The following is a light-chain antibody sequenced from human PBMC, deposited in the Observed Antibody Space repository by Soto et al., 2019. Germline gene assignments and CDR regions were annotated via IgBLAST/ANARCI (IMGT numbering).Light chain of an antibody. CDR1: QSVSNNY. V-gene: IGKV3-20*01. Sequence: EIVLTQSPATLSLSPGDRATLSCMASQSVSNNYLAWYQQKPGQAPRLLIYGASSRATGIPDRFSGSGSGTDFTLTISRLEPEDFAVYYCQQYGSSPWTFGQGTKVDIK. J-gene: IGKJ1*01. CDR3: QQYGSSPWT. CDR2: GAS.